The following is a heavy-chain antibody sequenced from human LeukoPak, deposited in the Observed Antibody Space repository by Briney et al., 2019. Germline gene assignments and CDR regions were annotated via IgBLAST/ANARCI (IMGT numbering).Heavy chain of an antibody. CDR2: IRYDGSNK. Sequence: GGSLRLSCAASGFTFSSYAMNWVCQAPGKGLEWVAFIRYDGSNKYYADSVKGRFTISRDNSKNTLYLQMNSLRAEDTALYYCAKRGSSGFDYWGQGTLVTVSS. J-gene: IGHJ4*02. CDR1: GFTFSSYA. V-gene: IGHV3-30*02. CDR3: AKRGSSGFDY. D-gene: IGHD3-22*01.